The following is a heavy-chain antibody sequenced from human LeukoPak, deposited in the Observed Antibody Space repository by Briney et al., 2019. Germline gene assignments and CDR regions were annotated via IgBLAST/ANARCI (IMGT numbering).Heavy chain of an antibody. CDR3: ANKGYYDILI. J-gene: IGHJ4*02. D-gene: IGHD3-9*01. CDR2: IYYSGST. Sequence: SETLSLTCTVSGGSISSSSYYWGWIRQPPGKGLEWIGSIYYSGSTYYNPSLKSRVTISVDTSKNQFSLKLSSVTAADTAVYYRANKGYYDILIWGQGTLVTVSS. CDR1: GGSISSSSYY. V-gene: IGHV4-39*01.